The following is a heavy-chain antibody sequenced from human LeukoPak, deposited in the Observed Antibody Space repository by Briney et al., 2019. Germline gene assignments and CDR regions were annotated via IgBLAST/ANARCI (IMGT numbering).Heavy chain of an antibody. CDR3: ARDLVAAAGTSFDY. D-gene: IGHD6-13*01. Sequence: SQTLSLTCAISGDSVSSNSAAWNWIRQFPSRGLEWLGRTYYRSKWYNDYAVSVKSRITINPDTSKNQFSLQLNSVTPEDTAVYYCARDLVAAAGTSFDYWGQGTLVTVSS. V-gene: IGHV6-1*01. CDR2: TYYRSKWYN. CDR1: GDSVSSNSAA. J-gene: IGHJ4*02.